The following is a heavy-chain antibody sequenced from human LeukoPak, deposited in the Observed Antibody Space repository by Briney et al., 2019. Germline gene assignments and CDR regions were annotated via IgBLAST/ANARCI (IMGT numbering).Heavy chain of an antibody. CDR2: ISSSGSTI. J-gene: IGHJ6*04. Sequence: GGSLRLSWAASGFTFSSYSMNWVRQAPGKGLEWVSYISSSGSTIYYADYVKGRFTISRDNAKNSLYLQMNSLRAEDTAVYYCAALGITMIGGVWGKGTTVTISS. CDR1: GFTFSSYS. V-gene: IGHV3-48*04. D-gene: IGHD3-10*02. CDR3: AALGITMIGGV.